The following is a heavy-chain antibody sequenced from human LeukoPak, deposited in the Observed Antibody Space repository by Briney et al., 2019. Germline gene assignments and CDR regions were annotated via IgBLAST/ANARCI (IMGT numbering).Heavy chain of an antibody. Sequence: PGGSLRLSCAASGFTFSSYWMSWVRQAPGKGLEWVANIKQDGSEKYYVDSVKGRFTISRDNAKNSLYLQMNSLRAEDTAVYYCARDRNSYYYGSGSYNYWGQGTLVTVSS. CDR3: ARDRNSYYYGSGSYNY. CDR2: IKQDGSEK. J-gene: IGHJ4*02. D-gene: IGHD3-10*01. CDR1: GFTFSSYW. V-gene: IGHV3-7*01.